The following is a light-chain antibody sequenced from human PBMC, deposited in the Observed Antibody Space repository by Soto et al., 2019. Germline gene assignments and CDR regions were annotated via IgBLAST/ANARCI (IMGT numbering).Light chain of an antibody. J-gene: IGKJ1*01. CDR2: WAS. CDR3: QQYYSRRWT. V-gene: IGKV4-1*01. Sequence: DIVMSQSPESLTVSLGERATINCKSSQSVLKTSNNQNYLAWYQQKPGQSPKFLIYWASNRDSGVPERFRGSGSGTDFTLTISSLQAEDVAVYYCQQYYSRRWTFGQGTRVEIK. CDR1: QSVLKTSNNQNY.